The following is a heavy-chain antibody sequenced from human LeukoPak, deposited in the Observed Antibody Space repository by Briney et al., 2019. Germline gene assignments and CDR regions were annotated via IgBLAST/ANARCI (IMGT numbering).Heavy chain of an antibody. J-gene: IGHJ5*02. Sequence: ASVKVSCKASGYTFTSYGISWVRQAPGQGLEWMVWISAYNGNTNYAQKLQGRVTMTTDTSTSTAYMELRSLRSDDTAVYYCARDLAARWGPYNWFDPWGQGTLVTVSS. D-gene: IGHD6-6*01. CDR1: GYTFTSYG. V-gene: IGHV1-18*01. CDR3: ARDLAARWGPYNWFDP. CDR2: ISAYNGNT.